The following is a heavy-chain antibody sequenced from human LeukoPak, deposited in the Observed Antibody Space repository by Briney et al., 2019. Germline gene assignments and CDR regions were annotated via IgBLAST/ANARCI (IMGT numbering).Heavy chain of an antibody. CDR1: GFTFSSYE. J-gene: IGHJ6*03. CDR2: ISSSGSTI. Sequence: PGGSLRLSCAASGFTFSSYEMNWVRQAPGKGLEWISDISSSGSTIYYAESVKGRFTISRDNAKNSLYLQMNSLRAEDTAVYYCARAAIAAVRIYYYMDVWGKGTTVTVSS. CDR3: ARAAIAAVRIYYYMDV. D-gene: IGHD6-13*01. V-gene: IGHV3-48*03.